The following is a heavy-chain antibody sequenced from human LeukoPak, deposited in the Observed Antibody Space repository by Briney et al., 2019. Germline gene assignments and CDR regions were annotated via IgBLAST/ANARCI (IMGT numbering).Heavy chain of an antibody. D-gene: IGHD3-10*01. CDR1: GFTFSSYA. CDR3: AKDLITMVRGVIIEDSPWFDY. CDR2: ISGSGGST. Sequence: GGSLRLSCAASGFTFSSYAMSWVRQAPGKGLEWVSAISGSGGSTYYADSVKGRFTISRDNSKNTLYLQMNSLRAEDTAVYYCAKDLITMVRGVIIEDSPWFDYWGQGTLVTVSS. J-gene: IGHJ4*02. V-gene: IGHV3-23*01.